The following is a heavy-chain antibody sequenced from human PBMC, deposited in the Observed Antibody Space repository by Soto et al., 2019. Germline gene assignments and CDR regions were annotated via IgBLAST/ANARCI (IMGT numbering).Heavy chain of an antibody. Sequence: GASVKVSCKASGYTFTSYDINWVRQATGQGLEWMGWMNPNSGNTGYAQKFQGRVTMTRNTSISTAYMELSSLRSEDTAVYYCARGLYSSSWYLTDDAFDIWGQRTMVTVSS. CDR1: GYTFTSYD. V-gene: IGHV1-8*01. D-gene: IGHD6-13*01. CDR2: MNPNSGNT. J-gene: IGHJ3*02. CDR3: ARGLYSSSWYLTDDAFDI.